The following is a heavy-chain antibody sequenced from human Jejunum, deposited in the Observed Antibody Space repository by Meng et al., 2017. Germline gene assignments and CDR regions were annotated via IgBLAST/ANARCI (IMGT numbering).Heavy chain of an antibody. CDR3: ARRLLGENAFDI. CDR1: GGSISSFY. J-gene: IGHJ3*02. V-gene: IGHV4-4*07. CDR2: AYTRRSP. Sequence: SETLSLTCSLPGGSISSFYWAWIRQPAGKGPECIGRAYTRRSPTYNSSLKSRVTMSLDTSKNQFSLILRSVTAADTAVYYCARRLLGENAFDIWGQGTMVTVSS. D-gene: IGHD3-10*01.